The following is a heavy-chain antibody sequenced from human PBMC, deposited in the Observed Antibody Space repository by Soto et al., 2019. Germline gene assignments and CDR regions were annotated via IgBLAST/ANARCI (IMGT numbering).Heavy chain of an antibody. D-gene: IGHD4-4*01. CDR2: IIPILGIA. CDR3: ARTRLQSAFDI. CDR1: GGTFSSYT. J-gene: IGHJ3*02. Sequence: SLKVCCKASGGTFSSYTISWVRQAPGQGLEWMGRIIPILGIANYAQKFQGRVTITADKSTSTAYMELSSLGSEDTAVYYCARTRLQSAFDIWGQGTMVTVSS. V-gene: IGHV1-69*02.